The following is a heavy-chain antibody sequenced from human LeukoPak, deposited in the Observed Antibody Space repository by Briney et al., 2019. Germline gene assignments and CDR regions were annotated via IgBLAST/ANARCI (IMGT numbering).Heavy chain of an antibody. Sequence: SETLSLTCTVSGGSMSSYYWSWIRQPPGKGLEWIGYIYYSGTTSYNPSLKGRVTLSTDTSNNHFALKVRSVTAGDTAMYYCARGWPDYYSMDIWGPGTTVTVSS. J-gene: IGHJ6*02. CDR2: IYYSGTT. D-gene: IGHD2-15*01. CDR3: ARGWPDYYSMDI. CDR1: GGSMSSYY. V-gene: IGHV4-59*01.